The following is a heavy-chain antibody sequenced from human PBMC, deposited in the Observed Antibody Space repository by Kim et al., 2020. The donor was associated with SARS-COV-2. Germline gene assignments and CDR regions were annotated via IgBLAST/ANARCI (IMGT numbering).Heavy chain of an antibody. Sequence: GGSLRLSCAASGFTFDDYAMHWVRQAPGKGLEWVSGISWNSGSIGYADSVKGRFTISRDNAKNSLYLQMNSLRAEDTALYYCAKAEELGIPFDYWGQGT. CDR2: ISWNSGSI. D-gene: IGHD3-16*01. CDR3: AKAEELGIPFDY. V-gene: IGHV3-9*01. CDR1: GFTFDDYA. J-gene: IGHJ4*02.